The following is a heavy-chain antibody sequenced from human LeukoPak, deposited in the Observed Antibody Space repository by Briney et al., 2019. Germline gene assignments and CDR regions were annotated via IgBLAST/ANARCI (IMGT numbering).Heavy chain of an antibody. Sequence: SETLSLTCTVSGGSISSSSYYWGWIRQPPGKGLEWIGSIYYSGSTNYNPSLKSRVTISVDTSKNQFSLKLSSVTAADTAVYYCARADGGSYYYGSGSYPFDYWGQGTLVTVSS. D-gene: IGHD3-10*01. J-gene: IGHJ4*02. CDR1: GGSISSSSYY. CDR3: ARADGGSYYYGSGSYPFDY. V-gene: IGHV4-39*07. CDR2: IYYSGST.